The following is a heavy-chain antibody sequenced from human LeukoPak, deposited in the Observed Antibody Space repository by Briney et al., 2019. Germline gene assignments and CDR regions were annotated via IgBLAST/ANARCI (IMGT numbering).Heavy chain of an antibody. Sequence: SETLSLTCTVSGGSISSGSYYWSWIRQHPGKGLEWIGYISYSGNTFYNPSLKSRVTISVDTSKNQFSLKLSSVTAADTAVYYCAREGFRAFDIWGQGTMVTVSS. V-gene: IGHV4-31*03. D-gene: IGHD2-15*01. J-gene: IGHJ3*02. CDR3: AREGFRAFDI. CDR1: GGSISSGSYY. CDR2: ISYSGNT.